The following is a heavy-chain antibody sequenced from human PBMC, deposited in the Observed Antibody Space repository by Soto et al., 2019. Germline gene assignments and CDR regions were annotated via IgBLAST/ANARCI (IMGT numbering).Heavy chain of an antibody. Sequence: PSETLSLTCAVYGGSFSGYYWSWIRQPPGKGLEWIGEINHSGSTNYNPSLKSRVTISVDTSKNQFSLKLSSVTAADTAVYYCARGGLIRFLEWLRHYGMDVWGQGTTVTVS. V-gene: IGHV4-34*01. CDR2: INHSGST. CDR1: GGSFSGYY. J-gene: IGHJ6*02. CDR3: ARGGLIRFLEWLRHYGMDV. D-gene: IGHD3-3*01.